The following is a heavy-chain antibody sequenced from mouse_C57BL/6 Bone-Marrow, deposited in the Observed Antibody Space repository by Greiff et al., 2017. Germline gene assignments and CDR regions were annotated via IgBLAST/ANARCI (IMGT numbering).Heavy chain of an antibody. J-gene: IGHJ1*03. V-gene: IGHV1-19*01. Sequence: EVQLQESGPVLVKPGASVKMSCKASGYTFTDYYMNWVKQSHGKSLEWIGVINPYNGGTSYNQKFKGKATLTVDKSSSTAYMELNSLTSEDSAVYYCARTGEFGWYFDVRGTGTTVTASS. D-gene: IGHD3-1*01. CDR1: GYTFTDYY. CDR2: INPYNGGT. CDR3: ARTGEFGWYFDV.